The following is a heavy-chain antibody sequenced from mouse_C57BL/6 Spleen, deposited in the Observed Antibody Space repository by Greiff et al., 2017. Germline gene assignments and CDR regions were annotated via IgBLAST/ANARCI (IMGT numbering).Heavy chain of an antibody. CDR2: INPNYGTT. CDR3: AREGYYYGSSSHWYFDV. CDR1: GYSFTDYN. Sequence: EVHLVESGPELVKPGASVKISCKASGYSFTDYNMNCVKQSNGKSLEWIGVINPNYGTTSYNQKFKGKATLTVDQSSSTAYMQLNSLTSEDSAVYYCAREGYYYGSSSHWYFDVWGTGTTVTVSS. J-gene: IGHJ1*03. V-gene: IGHV1-39*01. D-gene: IGHD1-1*01.